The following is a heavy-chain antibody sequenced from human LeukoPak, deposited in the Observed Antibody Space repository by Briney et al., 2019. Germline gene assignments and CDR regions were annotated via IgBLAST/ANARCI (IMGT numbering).Heavy chain of an antibody. CDR1: GDSISTYY. D-gene: IGHD3-10*01. J-gene: IGHJ4*02. CDR2: IYYRVTS. V-gene: IGHV4-59*01. CDR3: ARAVGGDGSGSL. Sequence: SETLSLTCTVSGDSISTYYWSWLRQPPGKGLEWIGYIYYRVTSDYNPSLKSRVTMSVDMSTRQTSLKLSSVTAADTAVYYCARAVGGDGSGSLWGPGTLVTVSS.